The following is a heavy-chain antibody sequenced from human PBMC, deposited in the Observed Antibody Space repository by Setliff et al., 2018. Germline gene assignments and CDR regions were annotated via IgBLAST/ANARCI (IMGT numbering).Heavy chain of an antibody. Sequence: ASVKVSCKASGYTFTNYYIHWVRQAPGQGLEWVGIINPSGGSTSYAQKFQGRVTMTMDTSTSTVYMELSSLRSEDTAMYFCAKSGDYSNRGHFDCWGQGTLVTVSS. CDR1: GYTFTNYY. J-gene: IGHJ4*02. V-gene: IGHV1-46*03. CDR2: INPSGGST. CDR3: AKSGDYSNRGHFDC. D-gene: IGHD4-4*01.